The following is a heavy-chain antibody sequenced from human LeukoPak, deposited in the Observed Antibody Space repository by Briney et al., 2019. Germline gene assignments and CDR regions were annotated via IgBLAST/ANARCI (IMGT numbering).Heavy chain of an antibody. CDR3: ARDRLVVVRNWFDP. D-gene: IGHD3-22*01. CDR1: GFTFSSYG. J-gene: IGHJ5*02. V-gene: IGHV3-33*01. Sequence: GGSLRLSCAASGFTFSSYGMHWVRQARGKGLEWVAVIWYDGSNKYYADSVKGRFTIPRDNYKNTLYLQMNSLRAEDTAVYYCARDRLVVVRNWFDPWGQGTLVPVSS. CDR2: IWYDGSNK.